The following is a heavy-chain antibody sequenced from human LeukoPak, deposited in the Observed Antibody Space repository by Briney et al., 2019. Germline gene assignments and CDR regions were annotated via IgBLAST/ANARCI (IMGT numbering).Heavy chain of an antibody. V-gene: IGHV4-39*01. CDR2: IYYSGST. J-gene: IGHJ6*03. CDR3: AKTQTRVV. Sequence: PSETLSLTCTVSGGSISSSSYYWGWIRQPPGKGLEWIGSIYYSGSTFYNPSLKNRVTISVDTSKNQFSLKLSSVTATDTAVYYCAKTQTRVVWGKGTTVTVSS. D-gene: IGHD3-10*01. CDR1: GGSISSSSYY.